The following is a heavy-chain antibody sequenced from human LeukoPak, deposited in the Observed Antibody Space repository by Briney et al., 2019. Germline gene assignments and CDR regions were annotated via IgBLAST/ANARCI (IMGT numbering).Heavy chain of an antibody. V-gene: IGHV3-23*01. Sequence: GGSLRLSCTASGFTFSSYAMSWVRQAPGKGLEWVSAISGSGGSTYYADSVKGRFTISRDNSKNTLYLQMNSLRAEDTAVYYCAKDRLRIAVAGTFDPWGQGTLVTVSS. CDR1: GFTFSSYA. CDR3: AKDRLRIAVAGTFDP. J-gene: IGHJ5*02. D-gene: IGHD6-19*01. CDR2: ISGSGGST.